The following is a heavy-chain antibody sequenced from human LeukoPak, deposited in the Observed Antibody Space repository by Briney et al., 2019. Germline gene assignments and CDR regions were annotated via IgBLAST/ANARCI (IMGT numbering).Heavy chain of an antibody. CDR1: RDSVSSNSAA. CDR2: TYYRSKWYN. D-gene: IGHD3-16*02. V-gene: IGHV6-1*01. CDR3: ARDRYDYVWGSYRLNWFDP. J-gene: IGHJ5*02. Sequence: SQTLSLTCAISRDSVSSNSAAWNWIRQSPSRGLEWLGRTYYRSKWYNDYAVSVKSRITINPDTSKNQFSLQLNSVTPEDTAVYYCARDRYDYVWGSYRLNWFDPWGQGTLVTVSS.